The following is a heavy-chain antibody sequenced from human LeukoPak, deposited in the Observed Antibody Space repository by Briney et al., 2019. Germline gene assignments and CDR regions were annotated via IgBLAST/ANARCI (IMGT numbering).Heavy chain of an antibody. V-gene: IGHV1-8*01. CDR3: ATELRWKDH. D-gene: IGHD4-23*01. CDR2: MKPNSGNT. CDR1: GYTFTNYD. Sequence: VASVKVSCKASGYTFTNYDINWVRQATGQGLEWMGYMKPNSGNTGYTQKFQGRVTMTRDTSISTAYMELSSLRSEDTAVYYCATELRWKDHWGQGTLVTVSS. J-gene: IGHJ4*02.